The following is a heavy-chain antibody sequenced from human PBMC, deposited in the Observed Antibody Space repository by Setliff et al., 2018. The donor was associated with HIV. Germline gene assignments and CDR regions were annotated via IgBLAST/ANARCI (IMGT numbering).Heavy chain of an antibody. CDR3: ATYADRESNRFDP. V-gene: IGHV4-61*02. CDR1: GGSINSGTYY. D-gene: IGHD3-10*01. J-gene: IGHJ5*02. Sequence: TLSLTCTVSGGSINSGTYYWSWIRQPAGKGLEWIGRVYNSGSANYNPSLTSRVTMSVDTSKNQFSLNLNSLTAADTAVYYCATYADRESNRFDPWGQGILVTVSS. CDR2: VYNSGSA.